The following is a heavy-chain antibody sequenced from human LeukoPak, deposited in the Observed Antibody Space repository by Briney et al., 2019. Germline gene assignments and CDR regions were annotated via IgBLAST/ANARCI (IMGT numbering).Heavy chain of an antibody. J-gene: IGHJ3*02. CDR3: AKDGELGAFDI. D-gene: IGHD1-26*01. CDR2: ISWDGGST. CDR1: GFTFDDYT. Sequence: GGSLRLSCAASGFTFDDYTMHWVRQAPGKGLEGVSLISWDGGSTYYADSVKGRFTISRDNSKNSLYLQMNSLRTEDTALYYCAKDGELGAFDIWGQGTMVTVSS. V-gene: IGHV3-43*01.